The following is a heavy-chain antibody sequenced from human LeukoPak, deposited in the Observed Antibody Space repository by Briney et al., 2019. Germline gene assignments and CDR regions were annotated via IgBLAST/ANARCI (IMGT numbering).Heavy chain of an antibody. V-gene: IGHV4-59*08. J-gene: IGHJ6*02. CDR1: GGSISSYY. CDR2: IYYSWST. CDR3: ARRVPAAMRGHYYYYGMDV. Sequence: ASETLSLTCTVSGGSISSYYWSWIRQPPGKGLEWIGYIYYSWSTNYNPSLKSRVTISVDTSKNQFSLKLSSVTAADTAVYYCARRVPAAMRGHYYYYGMDVWGQGTTVTVSS. D-gene: IGHD2-2*01.